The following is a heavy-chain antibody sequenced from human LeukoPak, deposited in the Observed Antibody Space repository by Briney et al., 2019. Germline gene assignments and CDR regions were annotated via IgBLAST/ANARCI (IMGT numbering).Heavy chain of an antibody. CDR3: ARDGSGNSNYFDF. CDR2: ISHTAST. CDR1: GGSMSHH. D-gene: IGHD3-10*01. Sequence: ASETLSLTCTVSGGSMSHHWSWIRQSPGKGLEWIGYISHTASTNYNPSLKSRVTLSIDTSKSQLSFQLTSVTAADTAVYYCARDGSGNSNYFDFWGQGTLVTVSS. V-gene: IGHV4-59*11. J-gene: IGHJ4*02.